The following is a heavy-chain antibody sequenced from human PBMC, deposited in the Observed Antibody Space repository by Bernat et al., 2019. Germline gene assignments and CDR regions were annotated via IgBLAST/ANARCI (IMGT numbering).Heavy chain of an antibody. CDR1: GFIFTAYD. CDR3: ARDRGGMGDY. D-gene: IGHD3-10*01. V-gene: IGHV3-74*01. J-gene: IGHJ4*02. Sequence: EVHLVESGGGLVQPGGSLRLSCAASGFIFTAYDMHWVRQAPGKGLVWVSVISSDGSDTTYADSVKGRFTLPRDNANNTVYLQMNSLRAEDTAIYCCARDRGGMGDYWGQGTLVTVSS. CDR2: ISSDGSDT.